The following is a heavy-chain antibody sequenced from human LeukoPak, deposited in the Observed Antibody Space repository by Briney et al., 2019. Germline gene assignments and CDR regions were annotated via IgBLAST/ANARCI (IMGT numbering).Heavy chain of an antibody. D-gene: IGHD2-21*01. Sequence: ASVKVSCKASGYSFTGYYLHWVRQAPGQGLEWMGWINHNSGGTRYAQKFQGRVTMTGDTSISTAYMELSSLRSDDTAVYYCARGEGGSIDYWGQGTLVAVSS. J-gene: IGHJ4*02. CDR2: INHNSGGT. V-gene: IGHV1-2*02. CDR3: ARGEGGSIDY. CDR1: GYSFTGYY.